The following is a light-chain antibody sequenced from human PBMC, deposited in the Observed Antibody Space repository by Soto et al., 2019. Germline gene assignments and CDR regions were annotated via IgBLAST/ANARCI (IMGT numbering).Light chain of an antibody. CDR2: GAS. J-gene: IGKJ2*01. CDR3: QQGHTWPLT. V-gene: IGKV3-15*01. Sequence: EMVMTQSPATLSLSTGERAALSCRASQSINSELAWYQQKPGQPPRLLIYGASNRATGVPARFTGSESGSEFTRTIRGLQSEDFEVYYCQQGHTWPLTFGQGTRLEI. CDR1: QSINSE.